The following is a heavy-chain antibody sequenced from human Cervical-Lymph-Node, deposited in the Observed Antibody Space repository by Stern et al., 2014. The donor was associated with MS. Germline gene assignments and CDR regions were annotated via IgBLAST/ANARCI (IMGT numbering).Heavy chain of an antibody. J-gene: IGHJ6*02. Sequence: QVQLVESGAEVKKPGSSVKVSCKASGGTFNVYAINWLRQAPGQGLEWMGGIIPVMGTANSAQSFQGRVTITADASTRTSSMQLSSLRSDDTAVYYCARDGRHTNNFGLDVWGQGTTVTVSS. V-gene: IGHV1-69*01. CDR2: IIPVMGTA. CDR3: ARDGRHTNNFGLDV. CDR1: GGTFNVYA.